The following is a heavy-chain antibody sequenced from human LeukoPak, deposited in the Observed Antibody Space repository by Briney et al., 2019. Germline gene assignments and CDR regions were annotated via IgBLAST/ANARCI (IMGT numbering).Heavy chain of an antibody. J-gene: IGHJ4*02. CDR1: GFTFSSYA. D-gene: IGHD6-6*01. Sequence: PGAPLRLSCAASGFTFSSYAMSWVRQAPGKGLEWVSAISGSGGSTYYADSVKGRFTISRDNSKNTLYLQMNSLRAEDTAVYYCAKDREDSSSPYYFDYWGQGTLVTVSS. V-gene: IGHV3-23*01. CDR3: AKDREDSSSPYYFDY. CDR2: ISGSGGST.